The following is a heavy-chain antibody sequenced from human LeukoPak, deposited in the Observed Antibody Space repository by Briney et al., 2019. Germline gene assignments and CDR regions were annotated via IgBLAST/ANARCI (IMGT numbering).Heavy chain of an antibody. CDR3: AKGRWGLTINNFDI. CDR1: GFSVTTYA. CDR2: ISDGGDST. V-gene: IGHV3-23*01. Sequence: GGSLRLSCAASGFSVTTYAMGWVRQAPGKGLEWVSVISDGGDSTHYADSVKGRFTISRDSSKNTLYLQMNSLRGEDTAVYYCAKGRWGLTINNFDIWGQGTMVTASS. D-gene: IGHD3-9*01. J-gene: IGHJ3*02.